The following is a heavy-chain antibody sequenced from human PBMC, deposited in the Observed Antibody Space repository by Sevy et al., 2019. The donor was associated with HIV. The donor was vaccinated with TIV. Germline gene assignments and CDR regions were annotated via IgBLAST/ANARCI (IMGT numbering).Heavy chain of an antibody. CDR3: ARGGDFNDRSAKRDFDY. J-gene: IGHJ4*02. CDR1: GFTFSNYG. Sequence: GGSLRLSCAASGFTFSNYGMHWVRQAPGKGLEWVAVIWNEGSNKYYADSVKGRLTISRDNSKNTLYLQMNSLRVEDTAVYFCARGGDFNDRSAKRDFDYWGQGTLVTVSS. D-gene: IGHD3-22*01. CDR2: IWNEGSNK. V-gene: IGHV3-33*01.